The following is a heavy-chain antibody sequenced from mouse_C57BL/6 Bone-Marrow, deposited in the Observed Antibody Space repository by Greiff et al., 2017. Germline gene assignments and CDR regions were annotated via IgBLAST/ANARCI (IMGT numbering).Heavy chain of an antibody. J-gene: IGHJ3*01. CDR2: IYPGSGST. D-gene: IGHD3-2*02. CDR1: GYTFTSYG. CDR3: ARQLRGWFAY. V-gene: IGHV1-55*01. Sequence: QVQLQQPGAELVKPGASVKMSCKASGYTFTSYGITWVKQRPGQGLEWIGDIYPGSGSTNYTEKFKSKATLTVDTSSSTAYMQLSSLTSEDSAVYYCARQLRGWFAYWGQGTLVTVSA.